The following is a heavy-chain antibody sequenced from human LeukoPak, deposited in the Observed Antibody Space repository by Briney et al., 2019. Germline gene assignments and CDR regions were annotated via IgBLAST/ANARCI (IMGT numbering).Heavy chain of an antibody. CDR1: GGSISSYY. V-gene: IGHV4-59*01. D-gene: IGHD4-17*01. CDR2: IYYSGST. J-gene: IGHJ4*02. Sequence: PSETLSLTCTVSGGSISSYYWSWIRQPPGKGLEWIGYIYYSGSTNYNPSLKSRVTISVDTSKNQFSLKLSSVTAADTAVYYCARSYGDYVYRYWGQGTLVTVSS. CDR3: ARSYGDYVYRY.